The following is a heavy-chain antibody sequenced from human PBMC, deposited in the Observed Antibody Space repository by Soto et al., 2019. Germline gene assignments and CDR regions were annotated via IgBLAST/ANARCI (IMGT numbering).Heavy chain of an antibody. D-gene: IGHD6-13*01. CDR2: MNPINGAT. V-gene: IGHV1-8*02. J-gene: IGHJ6*02. Sequence: ASVQGSCKASRYDFTAYDINWVRQASGQGREWRGWMNPINGATGTARRFQGRVSLSRNTATGTAYLELTSLRSDDTAVYYCGRGPSPRAPAGGTPYYYAMDVWGQGTTVTVSS. CDR3: GRGPSPRAPAGGTPYYYAMDV. CDR1: RYDFTAYD.